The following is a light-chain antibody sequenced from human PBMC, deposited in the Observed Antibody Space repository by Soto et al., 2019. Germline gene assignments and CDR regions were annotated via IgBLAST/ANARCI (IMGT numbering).Light chain of an antibody. CDR3: QHYKAFSAWT. V-gene: IGKV1-5*01. CDR1: QNIDTS. Sequence: DIQMTQSPSALSASIGDRVTITCRASQNIDTSLAWYQQKPGKAPKSLIFDASNLESGVSSRLRGSGSGTEFTLTIDNLQPDDSGSYYCQHYKAFSAWTFGQGTKVEIK. J-gene: IGKJ1*01. CDR2: DAS.